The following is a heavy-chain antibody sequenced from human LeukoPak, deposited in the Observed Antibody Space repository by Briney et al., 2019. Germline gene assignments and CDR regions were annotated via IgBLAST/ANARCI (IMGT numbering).Heavy chain of an antibody. CDR3: ARDYPYSYYMNV. V-gene: IGHV3-53*01. J-gene: IGHJ6*03. CDR1: GFTVSSND. Sequence: GGSLRLSCAASGFTVSSNDMSWVRQAPGKGLECISVIYSGGSTDYADSVKGRLTISRDNSKNTLYLQMNSLRAEDTAVYYCARDYPYSYYMNVWGNGTTVTVSS. D-gene: IGHD4-11*01. CDR2: IYSGGST.